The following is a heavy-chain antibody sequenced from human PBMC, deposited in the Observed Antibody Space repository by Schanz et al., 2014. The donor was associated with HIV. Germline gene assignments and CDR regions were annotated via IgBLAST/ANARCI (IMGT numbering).Heavy chain of an antibody. Sequence: EVQLLESGGGLVQPGGSLRLSCAASGFSFSSYVMSWIRQAPGKGLEWVSAISGSGDITYYADSVKGRFTISRDNSKNTVYLQMDSLRAEDTAVYYCANEEVPNDYWGQGTLVTVSS. CDR1: GFSFSSYV. CDR2: ISGSGDIT. CDR3: ANEEVPNDY. V-gene: IGHV3-23*01. J-gene: IGHJ4*02.